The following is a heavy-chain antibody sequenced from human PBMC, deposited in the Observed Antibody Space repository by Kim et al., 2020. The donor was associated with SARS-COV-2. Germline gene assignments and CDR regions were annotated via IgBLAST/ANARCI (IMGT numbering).Heavy chain of an antibody. V-gene: IGHV3-15*01. CDR1: GFTFSNAW. J-gene: IGHJ4*02. CDR2: IKSKTDGGTT. CDR3: TTSGYSYGYFDY. D-gene: IGHD5-18*01. Sequence: GGSLRLSCAASGFTFSNAWMSWVRQAPGKGLEWVGRIKSKTDGGTTDYAAPVKGRFTISRDDSKNRLYLQMNSLKTEDTAVYYCTTSGYSYGYFDYWGQGTLVTVSS.